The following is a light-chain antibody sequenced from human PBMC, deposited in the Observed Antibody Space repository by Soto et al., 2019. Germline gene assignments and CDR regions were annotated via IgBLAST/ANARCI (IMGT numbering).Light chain of an antibody. V-gene: IGKV1-9*01. CDR3: QQLKTYPVI. J-gene: IGKJ4*01. Sequence: DIQLTQSPSSLSAAVGDRVTITCRASQGISSFLAWFQQKPGKAPKLLIYGASALQSVVPSRFSGSGSGTEFTLTISSLQPEDFATYYCQQLKTYPVIFGGGTKVEIK. CDR1: QGISSF. CDR2: GAS.